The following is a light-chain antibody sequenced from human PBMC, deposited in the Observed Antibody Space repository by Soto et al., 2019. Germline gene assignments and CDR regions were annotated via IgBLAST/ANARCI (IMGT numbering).Light chain of an antibody. Sequence: EIVMTQSPATLSVSPGVRATLSCRASQSVGSSVAWYRQKPGQAPRFLIYSASTRATGIPDRFSGSGSGTEFTLTISSLQSEDFGVYYCQQYTNWPPITFGQGTRLEIK. CDR2: SAS. V-gene: IGKV3-15*01. J-gene: IGKJ5*01. CDR3: QQYTNWPPIT. CDR1: QSVGSS.